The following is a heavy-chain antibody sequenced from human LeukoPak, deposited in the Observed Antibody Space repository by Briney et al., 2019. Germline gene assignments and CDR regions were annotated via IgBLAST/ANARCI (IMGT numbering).Heavy chain of an antibody. V-gene: IGHV4-34*01. CDR2: INHSGST. D-gene: IGHD1-26*01. J-gene: IGHJ6*03. CDR3: ARLNSGSFLNYYYYYMDV. Sequence: PSETLSLTCAVYGGSFSGYYWSWIRQPPGKGLEWIGEINHSGSTNYNPSLKSRVTISVDTSKNQFSLKLSSVTAADTAVYYCARLNSGSFLNYYYYYMDVWGKGTTVTISS. CDR1: GGSFSGYY.